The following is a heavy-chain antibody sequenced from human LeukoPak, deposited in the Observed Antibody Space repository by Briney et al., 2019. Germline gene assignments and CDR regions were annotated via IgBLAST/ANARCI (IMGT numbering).Heavy chain of an antibody. V-gene: IGHV1-2*02. Sequence: ASVKVSCKASGYTFTGYYMHWVRQAPGQGLEWMGWINPNSGGTNYAQKFQGRVTMTRNTSISTAYMELSSLRSEDTAVYYCARKNYGSNRWFDPWGQGTLVTVSS. CDR1: GYTFTGYY. D-gene: IGHD4/OR15-4a*01. CDR2: INPNSGGT. CDR3: ARKNYGSNRWFDP. J-gene: IGHJ5*02.